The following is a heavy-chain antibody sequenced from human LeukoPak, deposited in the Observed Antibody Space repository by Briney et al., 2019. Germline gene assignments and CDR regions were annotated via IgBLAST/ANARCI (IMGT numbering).Heavy chain of an antibody. CDR1: GGSFSGYY. V-gene: IGHV4-34*01. D-gene: IGHD6-13*01. CDR2: INHSGST. CDR3: ARGLGQPYYYYYYMDV. J-gene: IGHJ6*03. Sequence: SETLSLTCAVYGGSFSGYYWSWIRQPPGKGLEWIGEINHSGSTNYNPSLKSRVTISVDTSKNQFSLKLSSVTAADTAVYYCARGLGQPYYYYYYMDVWGKGTTVTASS.